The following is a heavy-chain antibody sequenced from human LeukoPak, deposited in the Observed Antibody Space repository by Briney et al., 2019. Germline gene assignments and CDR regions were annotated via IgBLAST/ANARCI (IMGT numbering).Heavy chain of an antibody. Sequence: GGSLILSCAASGFTFSSYSMNWVRQAPGKGLEWVSSISGSSSYIYYADSVKGRFTISRDNAKNSLYLQMNSLRAEDTAVYYCARVRGSYYPYYFDYWGQGTLVTVSS. CDR3: ARVRGSYYPYYFDY. CDR2: ISGSSSYI. J-gene: IGHJ4*02. CDR1: GFTFSSYS. D-gene: IGHD1-26*01. V-gene: IGHV3-21*01.